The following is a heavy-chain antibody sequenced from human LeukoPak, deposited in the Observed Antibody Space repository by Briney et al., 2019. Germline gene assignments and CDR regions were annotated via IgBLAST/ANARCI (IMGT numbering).Heavy chain of an antibody. Sequence: GGSLRLSCAASGFTFSSYAMHWVRKAPGKGLEWVALISYDGGNKYYADSVKGRFTISRDNSKNTLFLQMNSLRAEDTAVYYCARGFYDMDVWGQGTTVTVSS. CDR3: ARGFYDMDV. J-gene: IGHJ6*02. CDR2: ISYDGGNK. V-gene: IGHV3-30-3*01. CDR1: GFTFSSYA.